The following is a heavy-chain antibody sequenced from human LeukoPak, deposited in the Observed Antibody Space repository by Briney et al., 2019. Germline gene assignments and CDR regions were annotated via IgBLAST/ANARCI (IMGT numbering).Heavy chain of an antibody. CDR1: GFTFSSYW. Sequence: PGGSLRLSCAASGFTFSSYWMSWVRQAPGKGLEWVANIKQDGSEKYYVDSVKGRFTISRDNAKNSLYLQMNSLRAEDTAVYYCARRGSSWWENWFDPWGQGTLVTVSS. CDR3: ARRGSSWWENWFDP. V-gene: IGHV3-7*01. D-gene: IGHD6-13*01. CDR2: IKQDGSEK. J-gene: IGHJ5*02.